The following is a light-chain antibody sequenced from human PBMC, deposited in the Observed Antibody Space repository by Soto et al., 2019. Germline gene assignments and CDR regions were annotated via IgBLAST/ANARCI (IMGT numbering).Light chain of an antibody. V-gene: IGLV2-14*03. J-gene: IGLJ2*01. CDR1: SSYIGAYNY. CDR2: DVT. CDR3: SSHTFGSIVV. Sequence: QSALTQPASVSGSPGQSITISCTTTSSYIGAYNYVSWYQQHTGKAPKLIIYDVTSRPSGVSNRFSGSKSGNTASLTISGLLAKDEADYFCSSHTFGSIVVFGGGTKLTVL.